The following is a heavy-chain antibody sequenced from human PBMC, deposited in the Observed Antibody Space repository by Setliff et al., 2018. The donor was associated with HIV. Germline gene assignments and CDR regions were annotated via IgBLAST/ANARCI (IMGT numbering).Heavy chain of an antibody. CDR1: DSGTYY. J-gene: IGHJ4*02. CDR3: ARRPYYDSSGYYNY. D-gene: IGHD3-22*01. CDR2: VSSRGDT. Sequence: NPSETLSLTCTVSDSGTYYWSWIRQPAGKGLEWIGRVSSRGDTNYNPSLKSRVTMSVDTSKNQFSLNLSSVTAADTAVYYCARRPYYDSSGYYNYWGQGTLVTVSS. V-gene: IGHV4-4*07.